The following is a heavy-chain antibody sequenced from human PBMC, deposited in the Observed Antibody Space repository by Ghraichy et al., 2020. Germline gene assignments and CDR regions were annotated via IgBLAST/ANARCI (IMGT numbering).Heavy chain of an antibody. Sequence: GESLNISCAASGFIFSSHDMNWVRQAPGKGLEWVSSINNDGGRTFYTDFVKGRFTISRDNSKNTLYLQMNSLRAEDTAIYYCATIPLQYSDWQNCFFDHWGQGALVTVSS. J-gene: IGHJ4*02. V-gene: IGHV3-23*01. D-gene: IGHD3-9*01. CDR3: ATIPLQYSDWQNCFFDH. CDR1: GFIFSSHD. CDR2: INNDGGRT.